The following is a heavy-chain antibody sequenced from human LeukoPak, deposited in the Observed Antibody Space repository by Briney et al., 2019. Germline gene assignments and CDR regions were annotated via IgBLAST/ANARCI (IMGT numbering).Heavy chain of an antibody. CDR3: ARGGWRSSYYFDY. CDR1: GFTFSSYS. Sequence: GGSLRLSCAASGFTFSSYSMNWVRQAPGKGLEWVSSISSSSSYIYYADSVKGRFTISRDNAKNSLYLQMNSLRAEDTAAYYCARGGWRSSYYFDYWGQGTLVTVSS. V-gene: IGHV3-21*01. D-gene: IGHD6-6*01. CDR2: ISSSSSYI. J-gene: IGHJ4*02.